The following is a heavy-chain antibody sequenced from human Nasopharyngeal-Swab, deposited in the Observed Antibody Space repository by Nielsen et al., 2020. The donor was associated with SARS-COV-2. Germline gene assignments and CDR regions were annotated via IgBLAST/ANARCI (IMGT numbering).Heavy chain of an antibody. CDR2: ISAYNGKT. CDR1: GYTFTSYG. V-gene: IGHV1-18*01. CDR3: ARRSSSTSCCNWYFDL. Sequence: ASVKVSCKASGYTFTSYGITWVRQAPGQGLEWMAWISAYNGKTNYAQNLQGRVTMTTDTSTSTAYMELRSLRSDDTAVYYCARRSSSTSCCNWYFDLWGRGTLVTVSS. D-gene: IGHD2-2*01. J-gene: IGHJ2*01.